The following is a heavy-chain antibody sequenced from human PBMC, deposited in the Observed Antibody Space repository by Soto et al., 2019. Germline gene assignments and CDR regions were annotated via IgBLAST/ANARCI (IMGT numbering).Heavy chain of an antibody. CDR1: GGTFSSYA. J-gene: IGHJ6*02. D-gene: IGHD5-18*01. V-gene: IGHV1-69*13. CDR3: ASNVDTAMESYYYGMDV. CDR2: IIPIFGTA. Sequence: SVKVSCKASGGTFSSYAISWVRQAPGQGLEWMGGIIPIFGTANYAQKFQGRVTITADESTSTAYMELSSLRSEDTAVYYCASNVDTAMESYYYGMDVWGQGTTVTSP.